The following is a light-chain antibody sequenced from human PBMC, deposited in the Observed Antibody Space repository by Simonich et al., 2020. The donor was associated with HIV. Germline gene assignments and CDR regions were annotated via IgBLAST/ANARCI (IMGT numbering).Light chain of an antibody. Sequence: DIVMTQSPDSLSVSLGERATINCKSSQNGLSSSHNKNYLAWYQHKPGQPPKLLIYWASTRESGVPDRCSGSGSGTDVTLTISSLQAEDVAVYYCQQSYSTPYTFGQGTKLEIK. CDR3: QQSYSTPYT. J-gene: IGKJ2*01. V-gene: IGKV4-1*01. CDR2: WAS. CDR1: QNGLSSSHNKNY.